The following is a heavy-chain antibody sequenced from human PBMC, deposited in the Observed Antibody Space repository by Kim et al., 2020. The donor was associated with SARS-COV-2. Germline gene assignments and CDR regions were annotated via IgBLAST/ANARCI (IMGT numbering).Heavy chain of an antibody. J-gene: IGHJ4*02. CDR3: VRDPGDGYFDY. CDR2: IYYSGST. CDR1: GGSISSYY. V-gene: IGHV4-59*13. D-gene: IGHD1-26*01. Sequence: SETLSLTCTVSGGSISSYYWSWIRQPPGKGLEWIGYIYYSGSTNYNPSLKSRVTISVDTSKNQFSLKLSSVTAADTAVYYCVRDPGDGYFDYWGQGTLVTVPS.